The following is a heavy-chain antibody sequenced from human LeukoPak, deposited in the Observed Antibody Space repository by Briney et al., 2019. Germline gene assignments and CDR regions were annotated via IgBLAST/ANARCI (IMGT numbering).Heavy chain of an antibody. V-gene: IGHV3-48*03. CDR1: GFTFRSYG. CDR3: ARDPRDYYYGMDV. Sequence: GGPLRLSCAASGFTFRSYGRNWVRQAPGKGLEWVSYISGSGYTIYYADSVKGRFTMSRDNVKNSLYLEMHSLRAEDTAVYYCARDPRDYYYGMDVWGQGTTVTVSS. CDR2: ISGSGYTI. J-gene: IGHJ6*02.